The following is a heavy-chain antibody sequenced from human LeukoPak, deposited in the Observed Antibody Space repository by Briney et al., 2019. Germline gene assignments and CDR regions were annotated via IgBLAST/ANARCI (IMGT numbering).Heavy chain of an antibody. CDR2: IKQDGSEK. V-gene: IGHV3-7*01. J-gene: IGHJ4*02. CDR1: GFTFSSYW. CDR3: AKSLSYDFWSGYYNRPDY. D-gene: IGHD3-3*01. Sequence: GGSLRLSCAASGFTFSSYWMSWVRQAPGKGLEWVASIKQDGSEKYYVDSVKGRFTISRDNAKNALYLQMNSLRAEDTAVYYCAKSLSYDFWSGYYNRPDYWGQGTLVTVSS.